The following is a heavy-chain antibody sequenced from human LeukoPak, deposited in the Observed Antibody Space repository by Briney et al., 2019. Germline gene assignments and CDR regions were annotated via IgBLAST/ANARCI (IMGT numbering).Heavy chain of an antibody. V-gene: IGHV3-73*01. Sequence: PGGSLRLSCAASEFTFSGSSIHWVRQTSGKGLEWVGRIRSEANSYATAYATSVIGRFTFSRDDSTNTAFLQMDSLKTEDTAVYYCSGSQMDYYGMDVWGRGTTVTVSS. D-gene: IGHD2-15*01. J-gene: IGHJ6*02. CDR2: IRSEANSYAT. CDR3: SGSQMDYYGMDV. CDR1: EFTFSGSS.